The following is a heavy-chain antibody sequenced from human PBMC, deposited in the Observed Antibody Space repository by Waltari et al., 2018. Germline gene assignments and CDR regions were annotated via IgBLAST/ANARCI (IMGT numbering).Heavy chain of an antibody. V-gene: IGHV3-53*04. CDR2: IYSGGST. CDR1: GFTVSSNY. D-gene: IGHD1-1*01. CDR3: ARRGWNHYYYYYMDV. J-gene: IGHJ6*03. Sequence: EVQLVESGGGLVQPGGSLRLSCAASGFTVSSNYMSWIRQAPGKGLEWVSVIYSGGSTYYADSVKGRFTISRHNSKNTLYLQMNSLRAEDTAVYYCARRGWNHYYYYYMDVWGKGTTVTISS.